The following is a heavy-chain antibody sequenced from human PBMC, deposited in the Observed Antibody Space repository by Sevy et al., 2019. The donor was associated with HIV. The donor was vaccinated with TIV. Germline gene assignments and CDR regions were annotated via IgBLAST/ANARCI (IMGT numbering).Heavy chain of an antibody. CDR2: IYHSGST. V-gene: IGHV4-38-2*02. D-gene: IGHD2-21*01. CDR1: GYSISSGYY. CDR3: ARVRSISSKPNYYYGMDV. Sequence: SETLSLTCTVSGYSISSGYYWGWIRQPPGKGLEWSGSIYHSGSTYYNPSLKSRVTISVDTSKNQFSLKLSSVTAADTAVYYCARVRSISSKPNYYYGMDVWGQGTTVTVSS. J-gene: IGHJ6*02.